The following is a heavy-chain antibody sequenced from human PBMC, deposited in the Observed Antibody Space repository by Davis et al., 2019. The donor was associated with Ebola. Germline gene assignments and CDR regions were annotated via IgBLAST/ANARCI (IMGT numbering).Heavy chain of an antibody. CDR1: GFTFRSHD. D-gene: IGHD4-17*01. J-gene: IGHJ4*02. CDR2: ISSDSDYI. CDR3: ARDQTTVTTQFDY. Sequence: GGSLRLSCAASGFTFRSHDMSWVRQAPGKGLEWVSSISSDSDYIYYADLVKGRFTISRDNAKNSLYLQMNSLRAEDTAVYYCARDQTTVTTQFDYWGQGTLVSVSS. V-gene: IGHV3-21*01.